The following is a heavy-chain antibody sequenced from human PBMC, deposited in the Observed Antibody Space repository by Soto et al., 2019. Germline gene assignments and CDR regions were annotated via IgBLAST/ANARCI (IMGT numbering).Heavy chain of an antibody. J-gene: IGHJ4*02. Sequence: VNVSCKASGFTFTSYPVGWVRQAPGQGLEWIGRIVVSIGNTNYAQKFQGRVTITADKSTSTAYMELSSLRSEDTAVYYCARDRADYWGQGTLVTVSS. V-gene: IGHV1-58*01. D-gene: IGHD3-10*01. CDR2: IVVSIGNT. CDR1: GFTFTSYP. CDR3: ARDRADY.